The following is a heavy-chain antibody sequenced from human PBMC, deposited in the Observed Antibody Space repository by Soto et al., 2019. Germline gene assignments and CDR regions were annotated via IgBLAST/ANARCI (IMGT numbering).Heavy chain of an antibody. Sequence: QVQLVESGGGVVQPGRSLRLSCAASGFTFSSYGMHWVRQAPGKGLEWVAVISYDGSNKYYADSVKGRFTISRDNSKNTLYLQMNSLRAEDTAEYYCAKEVYSSSGDAFDIWGQGTMVTVSS. V-gene: IGHV3-30*18. CDR1: GFTFSSYG. CDR2: ISYDGSNK. CDR3: AKEVYSSSGDAFDI. D-gene: IGHD6-6*01. J-gene: IGHJ3*02.